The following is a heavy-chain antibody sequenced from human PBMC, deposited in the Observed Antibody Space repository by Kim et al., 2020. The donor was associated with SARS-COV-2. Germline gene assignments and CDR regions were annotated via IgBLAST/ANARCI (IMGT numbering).Heavy chain of an antibody. CDR2: TYYRSKWYN. J-gene: IGHJ3*02. D-gene: IGHD2-2*01. CDR3: ARAIQSSGRDQLLVPDLFCAFDI. Sequence: SQTLSLTCAISGDSVSSNSAAWNWIRQSPSRGLEWLGRTYYRSKWYNDYAVSVKSRITINPDTSKNQFSLQLNSVTPEDTAVYYCARAIQSSGRDQLLVPDLFCAFDIWGQGTMVTVSS. V-gene: IGHV6-1*01. CDR1: GDSVSSNSAA.